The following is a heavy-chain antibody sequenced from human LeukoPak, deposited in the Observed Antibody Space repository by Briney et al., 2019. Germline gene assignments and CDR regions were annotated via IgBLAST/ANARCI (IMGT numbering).Heavy chain of an antibody. CDR2: ISYDGSNK. D-gene: IGHD2-8*01. Sequence: AGSLRLSCAASGFTISSYGMHWVRQAPGKGLEWVAVISYDGSNKYYADSVKGRFTISRDNSKNTLYLQMNSLRAEDTAVYYCAKSVYDYWGQGTLVTVSS. J-gene: IGHJ4*02. CDR1: GFTISSYG. V-gene: IGHV3-30*18. CDR3: AKSVYDY.